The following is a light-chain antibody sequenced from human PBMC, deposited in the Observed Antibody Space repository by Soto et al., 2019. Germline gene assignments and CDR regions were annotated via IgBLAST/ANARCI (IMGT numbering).Light chain of an antibody. Sequence: DVQMTQSPATLSASVGDRVIITCRASQSISSWLAWYQQKPGEGPNRLIYNASILESGVPLRFSGSGSGTEFTLTINTLQPDDFATYYCQQYDRYSLTFGQGTKV. CDR3: QQYDRYSLT. V-gene: IGKV1-5*03. CDR2: NAS. CDR1: QSISSW. J-gene: IGKJ1*01.